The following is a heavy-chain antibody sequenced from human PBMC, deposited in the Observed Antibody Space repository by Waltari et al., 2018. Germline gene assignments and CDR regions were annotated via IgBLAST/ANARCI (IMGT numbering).Heavy chain of an antibody. CDR1: GGSFSGYY. J-gene: IGHJ6*03. Sequence: QVQLQQWGAGLLKPSETLSLTCAVYGGSFSGYYWSWIRQPPGKGLEWIGEINHSGRTNYNPALNRRVTISVDTSKNQFSLKLSSVTAADTAVYYCAREPRWGGYMDVWGKGTTVTISS. D-gene: IGHD3-16*01. CDR3: AREPRWGGYMDV. V-gene: IGHV4-34*01. CDR2: INHSGRT.